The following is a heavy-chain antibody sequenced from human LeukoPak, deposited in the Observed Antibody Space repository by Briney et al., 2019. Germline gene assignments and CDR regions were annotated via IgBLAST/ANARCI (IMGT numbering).Heavy chain of an antibody. Sequence: PSETLSLTCAVSGGSITTTNWWSWVRQPPGKGLEWIGEVHPNGATNYNPSLESRFSMSIDKSNNHLSLEVTSVTAADTAMYYCTRESGAFSPFGFWGQGTLVTVSS. V-gene: IGHV4-4*02. CDR3: TRESGAFSPFGF. CDR1: GGSITTTNW. CDR2: VHPNGAT. J-gene: IGHJ4*02. D-gene: IGHD1-26*01.